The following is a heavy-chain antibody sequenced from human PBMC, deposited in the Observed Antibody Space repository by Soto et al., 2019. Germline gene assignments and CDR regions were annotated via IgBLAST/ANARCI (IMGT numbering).Heavy chain of an antibody. J-gene: IGHJ4*02. CDR2: ISYGGSTK. D-gene: IGHD3-16*01. V-gene: IGHV3-30*03. CDR1: GFTFRSHG. Sequence: QAQLVESGGGVVQPGRSLTLSCVASGFTFRSHGMHWVSQAPGQGLEWVAFISYGGSTKDNADSVKRRFTISRNNSKNTVYLQMNSLTVEDTAVYYCARDREMASTLHCFDYWGQGTLVTVSS. CDR3: ARDREMASTLHCFDY.